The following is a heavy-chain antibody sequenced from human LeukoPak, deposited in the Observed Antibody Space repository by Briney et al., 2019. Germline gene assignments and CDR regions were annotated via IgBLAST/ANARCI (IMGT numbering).Heavy chain of an antibody. J-gene: IGHJ4*02. D-gene: IGHD1-26*01. CDR2: ISYTGTYI. CDR3: VRDRGTYRPIDY. Sequence: PGGSLRLSCAASGFTFSSYNMNWVRQAPGKGLEGVSSISYTGTYIYYADSVKGRFTISRDNAQNSLYLQMNSLRAEDTAIYYCVRDRGTYRPIDYWGQGTLVTVSS. CDR1: GFTFSSYN. V-gene: IGHV3-21*04.